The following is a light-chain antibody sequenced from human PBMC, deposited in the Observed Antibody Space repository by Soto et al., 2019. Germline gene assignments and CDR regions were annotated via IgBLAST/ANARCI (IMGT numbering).Light chain of an antibody. CDR2: DAS. CDR1: QSVSSY. V-gene: IGKV3-11*01. CDR3: QQRSNWPRT. J-gene: IGKJ1*01. Sequence: EIVLKQSPATLSLYPGERATLSCRASQSVSSYLAWYQQKPGQAPRLLIYDASNRATGIPARFSGSGSGTDFTLTISSLEPEDFAVYYCQQRSNWPRTFGQGTNVDIK.